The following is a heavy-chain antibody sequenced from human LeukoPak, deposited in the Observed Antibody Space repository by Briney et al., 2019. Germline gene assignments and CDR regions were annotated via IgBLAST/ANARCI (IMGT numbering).Heavy chain of an antibody. Sequence: GGSLRLSCAASGFTFSSYGMHWVRQAPGKGLEWVAFIRYDGSNKYYADSVKGRFTISRDNSKNTLYLQMNSLRAEDMAVYYCAKDRNGRTGWFDPWGQGTLVTVSS. D-gene: IGHD1-1*01. J-gene: IGHJ5*02. CDR3: AKDRNGRTGWFDP. V-gene: IGHV3-30*02. CDR2: IRYDGSNK. CDR1: GFTFSSYG.